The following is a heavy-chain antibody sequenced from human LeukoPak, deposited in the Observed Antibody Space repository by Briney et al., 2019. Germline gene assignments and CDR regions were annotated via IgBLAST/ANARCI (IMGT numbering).Heavy chain of an antibody. V-gene: IGHV1-18*01. CDR3: ARLEDIVVVPAANAFDI. D-gene: IGHD2-2*01. CDR2: ISAYNGNT. Sequence: ASVKVSCKASGYTFTSYGISWVRQAPGQGLEWMVWISAYNGNTNYAQKLQGRVTMTTDTSTSTTYMELRSLRSDDTAVYYCARLEDIVVVPAANAFDIWGQGTMVTVS. J-gene: IGHJ3*02. CDR1: GYTFTSYG.